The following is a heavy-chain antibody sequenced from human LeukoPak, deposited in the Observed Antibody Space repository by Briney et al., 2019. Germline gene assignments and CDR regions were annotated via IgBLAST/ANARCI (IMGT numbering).Heavy chain of an antibody. V-gene: IGHV4-38-2*01. CDR2: TCHSGIT. J-gene: IGHJ5*02. CDR3: TRGVDTAMVPSTWFDP. D-gene: IGHD5-18*01. Sequence: SSETLSLTCAVSGYSISSGFYWGWIRQSPGKGLEWIGSTCHSGITYYKPSLKSRVTISVDTSKNQFSLKLNSVTAADTAVYYCTRGVDTAMVPSTWFDPWGQGTLVTVSS. CDR1: GYSISSGFY.